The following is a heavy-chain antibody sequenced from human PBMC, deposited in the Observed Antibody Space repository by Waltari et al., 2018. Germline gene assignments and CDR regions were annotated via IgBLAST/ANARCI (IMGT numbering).Heavy chain of an antibody. J-gene: IGHJ4*02. CDR3: AREGGGSTWFDY. Sequence: QVQLVQSGAEVKKPGASVQISCKASGYHFTAYYMHWVRQAPGQGLEWMGWVNPKSGSTRFAQKFEGRVTMTSDTSIKTAYMELRTLRSDDTAVYYCAREGGGSTWFDYWGQGTLVTVSS. D-gene: IGHD6-13*01. V-gene: IGHV1-2*02. CDR2: VNPKSGST. CDR1: GYHFTAYY.